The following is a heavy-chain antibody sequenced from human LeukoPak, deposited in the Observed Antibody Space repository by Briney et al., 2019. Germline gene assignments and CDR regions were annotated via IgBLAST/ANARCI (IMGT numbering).Heavy chain of an antibody. J-gene: IGHJ4*02. D-gene: IGHD1-26*01. CDR1: GFTFSNYW. V-gene: IGHV3-74*01. CDR3: ARDKLVGATKYDY. CDR2: INSDGSNT. Sequence: AGGSLRLSCAASGFTFSNYWMHWVRQAPGKGLVWVSHINSDGSNTNYADSVKGRFTISRDNAQNSLFLQMNSLRAEDTAVYYCARDKLVGATKYDYWGQGTLVTVSS.